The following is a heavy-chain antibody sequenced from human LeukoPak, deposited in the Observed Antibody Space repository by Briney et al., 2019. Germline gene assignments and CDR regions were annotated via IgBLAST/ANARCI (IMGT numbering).Heavy chain of an antibody. CDR2: ISYDGSSK. Sequence: GGSLRLSCAASGFTFSSYAMHWVRQAPGKGLEWVAVISYDGSSKYYADSVKGRFTISRDNSKNTLYLQMNSLRAEDTAVYYCARDSVITMFDYWGQGTLVTVSS. V-gene: IGHV3-30*04. J-gene: IGHJ4*02. CDR1: GFTFSSYA. CDR3: ARDSVITMFDY. D-gene: IGHD3-10*01.